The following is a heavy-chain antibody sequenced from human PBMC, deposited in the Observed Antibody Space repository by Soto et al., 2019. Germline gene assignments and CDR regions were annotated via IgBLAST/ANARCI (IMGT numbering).Heavy chain of an antibody. D-gene: IGHD6-13*01. CDR3: AKDGMSSSSWSEYFRH. J-gene: IGHJ1*01. V-gene: IGHV3-23*01. CDR1: GFTFSSYA. Sequence: GGSLRLSCAASGFTFSSYAMSWVRQAPGKGLEWVSAISGSASYTYYADSVKGRFTISRDNSKNTVYLQMNSLRAEDTALYYYAKDGMSSSSWSEYFRHWGQGTLGIVS. CDR2: ISGSASYT.